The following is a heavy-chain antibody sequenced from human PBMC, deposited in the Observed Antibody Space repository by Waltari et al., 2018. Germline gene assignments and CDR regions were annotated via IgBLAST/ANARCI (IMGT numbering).Heavy chain of an antibody. Sequence: QVQLQQWGAGLLKPSETLSLTCAVYGGSFSGYYWSWIRQPPGKGLEWIGEINHSGSTNHDPSLKSRVTISVDTSKNQFSLKLSSVTAADTAVYYCARGRYSTTVTREFDYWDQGTLVTVSS. CDR1: GGSFSGYY. CDR3: ARGRYSTTVTREFDY. D-gene: IGHD4-17*01. CDR2: INHSGST. J-gene: IGHJ4*02. V-gene: IGHV4-34*01.